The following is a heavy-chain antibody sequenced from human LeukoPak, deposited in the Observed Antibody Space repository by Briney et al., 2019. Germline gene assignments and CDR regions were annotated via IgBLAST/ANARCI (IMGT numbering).Heavy chain of an antibody. Sequence: PGGSLRLSCAASGFTFSSYSMNWVRQAPGKGLEWVSSISSSSSYIYYADSVKGRFTISRDNAKNSLYLQMNSLRAEDTAVYYCARDSSGWYQDRAFDIWGQGTMVTVSS. CDR1: GFTFSSYS. V-gene: IGHV3-21*01. CDR2: ISSSSSYI. CDR3: ARDSSGWYQDRAFDI. D-gene: IGHD6-19*01. J-gene: IGHJ3*02.